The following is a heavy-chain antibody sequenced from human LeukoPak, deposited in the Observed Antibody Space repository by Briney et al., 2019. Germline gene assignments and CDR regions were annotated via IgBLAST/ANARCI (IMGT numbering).Heavy chain of an antibody. CDR2: ISGSGGST. J-gene: IGHJ4*02. D-gene: IGHD2-2*02. Sequence: GGSLRLSCAASGFTFSSCAMSWVRQAPGKGLEWVSAISGSGGSTYYADSVKGRFTISRDNSKNTLYLQMNSLRAEDTAVYYCAKNIVVVPAAIAPIFDYWGQGTLVTVSS. CDR1: GFTFSSCA. CDR3: AKNIVVVPAAIAPIFDY. V-gene: IGHV3-23*01.